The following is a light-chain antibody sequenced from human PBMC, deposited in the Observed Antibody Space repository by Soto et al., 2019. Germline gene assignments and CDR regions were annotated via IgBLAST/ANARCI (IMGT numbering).Light chain of an antibody. CDR1: QDIRND. CDR2: GTS. Sequence: AIQMTQSPSSLSVSVGDRITITCRASQDIRNDLGWYQQKPGKAPKLLIYGTSNLQSGVPSRFSGSGSGTDFTLTSSSLQPEDFATYYCLQDYIYPYTFGQGTKLEIK. J-gene: IGKJ2*01. CDR3: LQDYIYPYT. V-gene: IGKV1-6*01.